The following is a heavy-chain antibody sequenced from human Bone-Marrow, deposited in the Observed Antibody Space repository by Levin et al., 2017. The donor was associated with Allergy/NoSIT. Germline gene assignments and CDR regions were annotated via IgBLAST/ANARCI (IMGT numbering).Heavy chain of an antibody. V-gene: IGHV3-48*02. CDR3: ARGRVNIVVVTAQGGFDY. D-gene: IGHD2-21*02. CDR2: ISSSSSTI. J-gene: IGHJ4*02. CDR1: GFTFSSYS. Sequence: GGSLRLSCAASGFTFSSYSMNWVRQAPGKGLEWVSYISSSSSTIYYADSVKGRFTISRDNAKNSLYLQMNSLRDEDTAVYYCARGRVNIVVVTAQGGFDYWGQGTLVTVSS.